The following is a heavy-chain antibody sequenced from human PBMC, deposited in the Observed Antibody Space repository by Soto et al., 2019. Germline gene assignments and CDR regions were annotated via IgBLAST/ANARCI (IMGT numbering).Heavy chain of an antibody. J-gene: IGHJ6*02. CDR2: IYYSGST. CDR1: GGSISSYY. V-gene: IGHV4-59*01. D-gene: IGHD2-15*01. CDR3: GGGGNAQYYSYYGMDV. Sequence: SETLSLTCTVSGGSISSYYWSWIRQPPGKGLEWIGYIYYSGSTNYNPSLRSRVTISVDTYKNQFSLRLSAGTAADTGVYYCGGGGNAQYYSYYGMDVWGQGTTVTVSS.